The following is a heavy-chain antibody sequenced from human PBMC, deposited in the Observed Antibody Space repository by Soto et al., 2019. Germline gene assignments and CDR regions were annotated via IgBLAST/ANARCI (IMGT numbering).Heavy chain of an antibody. D-gene: IGHD5-18*01. CDR2: INHSGST. CDR3: ARPGYSYGYFVY. V-gene: IGHV4-34*01. CDR1: GVYFSCFY. Sequence: SETMSLTYAVYGVYFSCFYLILIRQPPGKGLEWIGEINHSGSTNYNPSLKSRVTISVDTSKNQFSLKLSSVTAADTAVYYCARPGYSYGYFVYWGQGTLVTVSS. J-gene: IGHJ4*02.